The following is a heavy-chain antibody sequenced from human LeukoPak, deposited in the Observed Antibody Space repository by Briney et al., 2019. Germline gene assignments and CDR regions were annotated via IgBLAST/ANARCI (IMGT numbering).Heavy chain of an antibody. CDR1: GYTFTNYW. CDR2: IYPGNSDT. J-gene: IGHJ3*02. V-gene: IGHV5-51*01. D-gene: IGHD1-26*01. CDR3: ARRAVGETFDI. Sequence: ESLKISCKGSGYTFTNYWIGWVRQMPGKGLEWMGIIYPGNSDTRYSPSFQGQVTISADKSISTAYLQWSSLKASDTAMYYCARRAVGETFDIWGQGTMLTVSS.